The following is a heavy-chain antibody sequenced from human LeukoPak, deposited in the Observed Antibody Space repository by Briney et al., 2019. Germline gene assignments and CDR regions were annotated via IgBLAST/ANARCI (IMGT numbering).Heavy chain of an antibody. CDR1: GFTFGSYS. V-gene: IGHV3-48*01. CDR3: ARDSGIWYFDL. CDR2: ISSSSSTI. Sequence: PGGSLRLSCAASGFTFGSYSMNWVRQAPGKGLEWVSYISSSSSTIYYADSVKGRFTISRDNAKNSLYLQMNSLRAEDTAVYYCARDSGIWYFDLWGRGTLVTVSS. D-gene: IGHD1-14*01. J-gene: IGHJ2*01.